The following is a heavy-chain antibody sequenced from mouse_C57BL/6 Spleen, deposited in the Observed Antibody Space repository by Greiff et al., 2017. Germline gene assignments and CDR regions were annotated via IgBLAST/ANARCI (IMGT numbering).Heavy chain of an antibody. J-gene: IGHJ3*01. CDR2: ISYDGSN. Sequence: EVQLQQSGPGLVKPSQSLSLTCSVTGYSITSGYYWNWIRQFPGNKLEWMGYISYDGSNNYNPSLKNRISITRDTSKNQFFLKLNSVTTEDTATYYCARGGYDYDGGWFAYWGQGTLVTVSA. D-gene: IGHD2-4*01. CDR1: GYSITSGYY. V-gene: IGHV3-6*01. CDR3: ARGGYDYDGGWFAY.